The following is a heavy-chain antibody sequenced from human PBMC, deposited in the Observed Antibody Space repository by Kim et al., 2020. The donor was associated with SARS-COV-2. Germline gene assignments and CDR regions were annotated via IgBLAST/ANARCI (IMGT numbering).Heavy chain of an antibody. CDR3: ARRVAVAGRRWFDP. J-gene: IGHJ5*02. CDR1: GYTFTNYW. Sequence: GESLKISCKGSGYTFTNYWIGWVRQMPGKGLEWMGIIYPGDSDTRYSPSFQGQVTISDDKSISTAYLQWSSLKASDTAMYYCARRVAVAGRRWFDPWGQGTLVTVSS. CDR2: IYPGDSDT. D-gene: IGHD6-13*01. V-gene: IGHV5-51*01.